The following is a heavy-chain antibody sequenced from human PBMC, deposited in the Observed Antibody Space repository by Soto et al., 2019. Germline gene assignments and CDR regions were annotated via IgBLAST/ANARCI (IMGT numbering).Heavy chain of an antibody. CDR2: ISNSGGST. V-gene: IGHV3-23*01. CDR1: RFTLSSYF. J-gene: IGHJ4*02. D-gene: IGHD6-19*01. Sequence: EVQLLESGGGLVQPGGSLRLSCVASRFTLSSYFMTWVRQAPGKGLEWVSAISNSGGSTYYADSVKGRFTISRDNSKNTLYLQMNSLRAEDTAVYFCAKDLEKWLVQLGGLDSWGQGTLVTVSS. CDR3: AKDLEKWLVQLGGLDS.